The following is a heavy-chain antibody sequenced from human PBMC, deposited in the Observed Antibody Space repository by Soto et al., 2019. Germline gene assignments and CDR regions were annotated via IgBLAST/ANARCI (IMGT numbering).Heavy chain of an antibody. V-gene: IGHV3-74*03. CDR3: TKDAEAYDFAFDK. J-gene: IGHJ3*02. CDR2: LSSDGFGA. CDR1: GFSLSPYW. Sequence: EVHLEESGGGLVQPGGSLRLSCAASGFSLSPYWMHWVRQVPGRGLEWVARLSSDGFGAAYADSVKGRFFISRDNLKNIMYLQMNSLRVDDTALYYCTKDAEAYDFAFDKWGQGTMVTVTS. D-gene: IGHD3-3*01.